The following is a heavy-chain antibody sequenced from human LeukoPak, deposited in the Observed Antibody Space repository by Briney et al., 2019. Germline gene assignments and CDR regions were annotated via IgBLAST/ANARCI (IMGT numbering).Heavy chain of an antibody. V-gene: IGHV1-2*02. D-gene: IGHD1-20*01. CDR1: VDTFTGYF. J-gene: IGHJ4*02. CDR3: ARTRNYNWNDIVDY. Sequence: ASLRVSCMASVDTFTGYFMHSVRQAPGRGVEWMGWINPVSGVTNYAQKFQGRVTMTRDTSISTTYMKLSRLRSDDTAVYYCARTRNYNWNDIVDYWGQGTPVTVSS. CDR2: INPVSGVT.